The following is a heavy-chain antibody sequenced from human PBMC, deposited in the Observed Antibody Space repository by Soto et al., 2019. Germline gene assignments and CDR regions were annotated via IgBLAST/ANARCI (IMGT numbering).Heavy chain of an antibody. CDR2: ISWNSGSI. D-gene: IGHD4-4*01. V-gene: IGHV3-9*01. CDR1: GFTFDDYA. J-gene: IGHJ6*02. CDR3: AKSPYSNYAYGMDV. Sequence: SLRLSCAASGFTFDDYAMHWVRQAPGKGLEWVSGISWNSGSIGYGDSVKGRFTISRDNAKNSLYLQMNSLRAEDTALYYCAKSPYSNYAYGMDVWGQGTTFTVSS.